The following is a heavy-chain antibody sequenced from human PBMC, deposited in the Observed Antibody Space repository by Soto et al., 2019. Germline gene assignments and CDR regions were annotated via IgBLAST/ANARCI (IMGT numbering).Heavy chain of an antibody. Sequence: SETLSLTCTVSGGSISSSSYYWGWIRQPPGKGLEWIGSIYYSGSTYYNPSLKSRVTISVDTSKNQFSLKLSSVTAADTAVYYCARLLYWFDPWGQGTLVTVSS. CDR1: GGSISSSSYY. V-gene: IGHV4-39*01. CDR3: ARLLYWFDP. CDR2: IYYSGST. D-gene: IGHD3-10*01. J-gene: IGHJ5*02.